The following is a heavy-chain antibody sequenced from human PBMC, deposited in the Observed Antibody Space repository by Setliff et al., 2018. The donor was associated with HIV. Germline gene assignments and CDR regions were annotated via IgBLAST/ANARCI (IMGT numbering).Heavy chain of an antibody. CDR1: GGSFSGYY. D-gene: IGHD3-10*01. J-gene: IGHJ5*02. CDR3: ARRPISPYTLTTGMLDP. V-gene: IGHV4-34*01. Sequence: TLSLTCGVYGGSFSGYYWTWIRQPPGKGLQWIGEINEGGNTNYDPSLKSRVTMSVDTSKNQISLRLISLTAADTAVYYCARRPISPYTLTTGMLDPWGQGTLVTVSS. CDR2: INEGGNT.